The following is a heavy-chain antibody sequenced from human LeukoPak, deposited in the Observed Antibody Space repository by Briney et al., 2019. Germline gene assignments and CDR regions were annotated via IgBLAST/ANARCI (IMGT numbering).Heavy chain of an antibody. J-gene: IGHJ4*02. V-gene: IGHV3-53*01. D-gene: IGHD5-18*01. CDR3: ARDGVGYRYGIFDY. Sequence: GGSLRLSCAVSGFTVSSNYMTWVRQAPGKGLEWVSVIYSDGSTYYADSLKGRFTISRDNSKNTLYLQMNSLRAEDTAVYYCARDGVGYRYGIFDYWGQGTLVTVSS. CDR2: IYSDGST. CDR1: GFTVSSNY.